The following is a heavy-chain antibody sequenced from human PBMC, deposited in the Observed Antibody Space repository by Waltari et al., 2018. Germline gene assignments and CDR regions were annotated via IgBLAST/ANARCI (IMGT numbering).Heavy chain of an antibody. CDR3: ARGAIGGVVIIAVTRRTYGMDV. CDR2: SIPMFGKA. D-gene: IGHD3-3*01. CDR1: VGTFSRYA. Sequence: QVQLVQSGAEVKKPGSSVKVSCKASVGTFSRYAISWRRQAPAQGLEWMGGSIPMFGKANEEQKFQGRVKMTADESTRTAYMELSSSRSEDTAVYYCARGAIGGVVIIAVTRRTYGMDVWGQGTTVTVS. J-gene: IGHJ6*02. V-gene: IGHV1-69*01.